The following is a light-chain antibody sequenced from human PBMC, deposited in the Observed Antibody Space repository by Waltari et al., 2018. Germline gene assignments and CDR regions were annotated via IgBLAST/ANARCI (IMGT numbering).Light chain of an antibody. J-gene: IGKJ3*01. Sequence: EIVLTQSPGTLSLSPGERATLSCRTSQSVTGSYLAWYQQNPGQAPRLLISGASSRATGIPDRFSGSGSGPDFTLTISRLEPEDFATYYCQHLTAFGPGTKVDI. V-gene: IGKV3-20*01. CDR1: QSVTGSY. CDR2: GAS. CDR3: QHLTA.